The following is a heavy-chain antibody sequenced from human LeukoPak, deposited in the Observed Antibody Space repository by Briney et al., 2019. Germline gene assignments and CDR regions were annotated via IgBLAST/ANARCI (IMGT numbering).Heavy chain of an antibody. V-gene: IGHV3-21*01. D-gene: IGHD6-6*01. CDR1: GFTFSSYS. CDR3: ARGGAARPDI. Sequence: GGSLRLSCAASGFTFSSYSMNWVRQAPGKGLEWVSSISSSSSYIYYADSVKGRLTISRDNAKNSLYLQMNSLRAEDTAVYYCARGGAARPDIWGQGTMVIVSS. J-gene: IGHJ3*02. CDR2: ISSSSSYI.